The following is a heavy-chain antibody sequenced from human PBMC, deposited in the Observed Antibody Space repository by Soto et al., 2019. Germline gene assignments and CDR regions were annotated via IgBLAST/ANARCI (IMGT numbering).Heavy chain of an antibody. V-gene: IGHV1-69*06. J-gene: IGHJ6*02. CDR2: IIPIFGTA. Sequence: QVQLVQSGDEVKKPGSSVKVSCKASGGTFSSYAISWVRQAPGQWLEWMGGIIPIFGTAIYAQKFEGSVTITADKSTSTAYTALSSVRSEDTAFYYCARHAGSRDCSSTRCRWFDGMDVWGQGTTVTVSS. CDR3: ARHAGSRDCSSTRCRWFDGMDV. D-gene: IGHD2-2*01. CDR1: GGTFSSYA.